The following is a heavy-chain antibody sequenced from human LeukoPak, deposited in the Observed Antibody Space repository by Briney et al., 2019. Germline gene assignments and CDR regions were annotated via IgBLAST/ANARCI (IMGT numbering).Heavy chain of an antibody. J-gene: IGHJ3*02. Sequence: ASVKVSCKASGFTFTIYDINWVREATGQGLEWMGWMNPNSGNTGYALKFQGRVTLTRNTSINTAYMELTSLRVEDTAVYYCARLSLQIFDAFDIWGQGTVVTVSS. D-gene: IGHD5-24*01. CDR1: GFTFTIYD. CDR2: MNPNSGNT. CDR3: ARLSLQIFDAFDI. V-gene: IGHV1-8*03.